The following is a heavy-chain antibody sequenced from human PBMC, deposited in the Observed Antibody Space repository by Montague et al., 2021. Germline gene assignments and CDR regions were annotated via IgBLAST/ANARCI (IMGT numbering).Heavy chain of an antibody. CDR1: GFSFSRYW. V-gene: IGHV3-74*01. Sequence: SLRLSCAASGFSFSRYWMHWVRQAPGKGLLWVSRITLDGSSTTFADSVKGRFTTSRDNAKATLYLQMNSFRVEDTAVYYCARNLASAAPGAFDIWGQGTMVTVSS. D-gene: IGHD6-13*01. CDR2: ITLDGSST. J-gene: IGHJ3*02. CDR3: ARNLASAAPGAFDI.